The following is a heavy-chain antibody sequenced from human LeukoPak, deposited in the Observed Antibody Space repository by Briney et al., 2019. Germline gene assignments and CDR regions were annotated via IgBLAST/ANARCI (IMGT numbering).Heavy chain of an antibody. Sequence: SETLSLTCTVSGGSISSSYWSWIRQPPGKGLEWIGYIYYSGSTNYKPSLKSRVTISVDTSKNQFSLKLSSVTAADTAVYCCARGGYYGSGNDFRFDPWGQGTLVTVSS. J-gene: IGHJ5*02. CDR3: ARGGYYGSGNDFRFDP. CDR1: GGSISSSY. D-gene: IGHD3-10*01. CDR2: IYYSGST. V-gene: IGHV4-59*01.